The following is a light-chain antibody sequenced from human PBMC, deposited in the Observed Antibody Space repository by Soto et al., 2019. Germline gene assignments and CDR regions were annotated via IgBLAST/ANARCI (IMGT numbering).Light chain of an antibody. J-gene: IGKJ4*01. Sequence: EIVMTQSPAILSVSPGERATLSCRANQSISSNLAWYQQKPGQAPRPLIYGAATRATGIPARFSGSGSGTDFTLTINRLQSEDFAVYYCQMYNNWVGTFGGGTKLEIK. CDR2: GAA. V-gene: IGKV3-15*01. CDR3: QMYNNWVGT. CDR1: QSISSN.